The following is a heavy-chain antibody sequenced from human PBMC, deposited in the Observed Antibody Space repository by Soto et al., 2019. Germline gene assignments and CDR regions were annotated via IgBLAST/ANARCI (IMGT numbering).Heavy chain of an antibody. J-gene: IGHJ4*02. CDR1: GGSFSGYY. CDR2: INHSGST. D-gene: IGHD3-9*01. Sequence: QVQLQQWGAGLLKPSETLSLTCAVYGGSFSGYYWSWIRQPPGKGLEWIGEINHSGSTNYNPSLKSRVTISVDTSKNQFSLKLSSVTAADTAVYYCARGYLYYDILTGYCYFDYWGQGTLVTVSS. V-gene: IGHV4-34*01. CDR3: ARGYLYYDILTGYCYFDY.